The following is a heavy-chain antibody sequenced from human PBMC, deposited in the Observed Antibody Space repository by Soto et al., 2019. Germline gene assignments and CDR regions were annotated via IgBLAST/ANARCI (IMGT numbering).Heavy chain of an antibody. Sequence: KPSETLSLTCAVSGGSISSGGYSWSWIRQPPGKGLEWIGYIYHSGSTYYNPSPKSRVTISVDRSKNQFSLKLSSVTAADTAVYYCARVVPAAIRMYYYYGMDVWGQGTTVTVSS. V-gene: IGHV4-30-2*01. J-gene: IGHJ6*02. CDR2: IYHSGST. CDR3: ARVVPAAIRMYYYYGMDV. CDR1: GGSISSGGYS. D-gene: IGHD2-2*01.